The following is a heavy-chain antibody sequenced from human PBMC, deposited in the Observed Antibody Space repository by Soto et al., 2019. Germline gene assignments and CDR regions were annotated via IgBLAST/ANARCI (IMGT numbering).Heavy chain of an antibody. D-gene: IGHD2-21*02. J-gene: IGHJ3*01. CDR1: GGSVSSSNW. V-gene: IGHV4-4*02. Sequence: QVQLQESGPGLVKPSGTLSLTCAVSGGSVSSSNWWSWVLQSPGKGLEWMGDIYHSGSAHYNPSLTSRATISLAKSESQFSLRPTSVTAAETAVYYCARVPGVVVSADDAFDLWGPGTRVIVSS. CDR3: ARVPGVVVSADDAFDL. CDR2: IYHSGSA.